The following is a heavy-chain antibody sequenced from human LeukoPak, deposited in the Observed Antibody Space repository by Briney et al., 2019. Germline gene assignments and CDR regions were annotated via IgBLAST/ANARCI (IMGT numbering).Heavy chain of an antibody. Sequence: SETLSLTCAVYGGSFSGYYWSWIRQPPGKGLEWIGEINHSGSTNYNPSLKSRVTISVDTSKNQFSLKLSSVTAADTAVYYCARQAEPRPSIAARDNWFDPWGQGTLVTVSS. CDR1: GGSFSGYY. D-gene: IGHD6-6*01. V-gene: IGHV4-34*01. J-gene: IGHJ5*02. CDR2: INHSGST. CDR3: ARQAEPRPSIAARDNWFDP.